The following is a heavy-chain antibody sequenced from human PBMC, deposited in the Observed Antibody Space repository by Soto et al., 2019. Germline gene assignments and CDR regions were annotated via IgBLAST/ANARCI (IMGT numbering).Heavy chain of an antibody. CDR3: AREDILGVRSFDY. Sequence: GGSLRLSCAASGFTFSGYSVNWVRQAPGKGLEWVSYISSGSKTIYYAESVKGRFTVSRDNARNSQYLQMNSLRDEDTAVYYCAREDILGVRSFDYWGQGTLVTISS. CDR1: GFTFSGYS. J-gene: IGHJ4*02. D-gene: IGHD3-9*01. V-gene: IGHV3-48*02. CDR2: ISSGSKTI.